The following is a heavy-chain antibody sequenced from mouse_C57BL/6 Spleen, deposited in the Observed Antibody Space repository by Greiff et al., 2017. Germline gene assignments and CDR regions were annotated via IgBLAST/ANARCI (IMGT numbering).Heavy chain of an antibody. J-gene: IGHJ1*03. CDR3: ARGASGLKYFDV. CDR1: EYEFPSHD. D-gene: IGHD1-3*01. Sequence: EVHLVESGGGLVQPGESLKLSCESNEYEFPSHDMSWVRKTPEKRLELVAAINSDGGSTYYPDTMERRFIISRDNTKKTLFLQMSSLRAEDTALYYCARGASGLKYFDVWGTGTTVTVSS. CDR2: INSDGGST. V-gene: IGHV5-2*01.